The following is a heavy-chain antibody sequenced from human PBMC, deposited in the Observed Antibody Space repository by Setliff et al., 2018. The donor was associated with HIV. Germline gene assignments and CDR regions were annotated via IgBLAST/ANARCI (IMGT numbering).Heavy chain of an antibody. CDR3: ARQFSNSFDS. D-gene: IGHD7-27*01. Sequence: ASVKVSCKASGYTFIDYFIHWVRQAPGQGPEWMGWISLYDLSERTSQRFRGRVTMTRDTSINAAYLDLSGLTSDDTAVYYCARQFSNSFDSWGQGTLVTVSS. V-gene: IGHV1-2*02. CDR1: GYTFIDYF. J-gene: IGHJ4*02. CDR2: ISLYDLSE.